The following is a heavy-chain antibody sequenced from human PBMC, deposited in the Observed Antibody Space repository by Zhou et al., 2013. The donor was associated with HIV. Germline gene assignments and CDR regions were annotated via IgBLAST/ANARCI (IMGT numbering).Heavy chain of an antibody. Sequence: QVHLVQSGAEVKKPGASVKLSCVASGYSFTSYFLHWVRQAPGQGLEWMGIINPSSGSTSYTQKFQGRLTMTRDTSTGIVYMELNNLRFDDTAVYYCARGSLTTTTYNWFDPWGQGTLVTVSA. V-gene: IGHV1-46*01. D-gene: IGHD1-1*01. CDR1: GYSFTSYF. CDR3: ARGSLTTTTYNWFDP. CDR2: INPSSGST. J-gene: IGHJ5*02.